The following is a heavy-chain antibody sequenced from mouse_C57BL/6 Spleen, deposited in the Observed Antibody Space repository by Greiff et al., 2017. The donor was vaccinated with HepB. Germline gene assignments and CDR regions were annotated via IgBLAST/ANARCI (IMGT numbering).Heavy chain of an antibody. Sequence: QVQLKESGPGILQSSQTLSLTCSFSGFSLSTSGMGVSWIRQPSGKGLEWLAHIYWGDDKRYNPSLKSRRTISKGTSRNQVFLKITSVDTADTATYYCARSTTFYAMDYWGQVTSVTVSS. J-gene: IGHJ4*01. V-gene: IGHV8-12*01. CDR1: GFSLSTSGMG. CDR2: IYWGDDK. D-gene: IGHD1-1*01. CDR3: ARSTTFYAMDY.